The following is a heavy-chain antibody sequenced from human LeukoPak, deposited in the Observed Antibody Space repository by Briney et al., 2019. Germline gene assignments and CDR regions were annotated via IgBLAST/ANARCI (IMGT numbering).Heavy chain of an antibody. J-gene: IGHJ4*02. CDR1: DASINSGLYF. V-gene: IGHV4-61*02. Sequence: PSETLSVTCNVSDASINSGLYFYTWIRQPAGKGLEWIGRVFNSGYTDYKPSLKSRVTISVDTSKSQFSLRLTSVTAADTAVYYCARGNGWSGLDSWGQGTLVTVSS. CDR2: VFNSGYT. D-gene: IGHD6-19*01. CDR3: ARGNGWSGLDS.